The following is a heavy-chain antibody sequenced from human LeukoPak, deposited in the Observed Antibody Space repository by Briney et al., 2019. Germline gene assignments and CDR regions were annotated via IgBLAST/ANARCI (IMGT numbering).Heavy chain of an antibody. CDR1: GFTFRSYA. D-gene: IGHD3-3*01. J-gene: IGHJ4*02. V-gene: IGHV3-23*01. CDR3: ASTRTGDYDFWSGYFDDY. CDR2: ISGSGGST. Sequence: GGSLRLSCAASGFTFRSYAMRWVRQAPGKGLEWVSAISGSGGSTYYADSVKGRFTISRDNYKNTLYLQMNILRAEDTAVYYCASTRTGDYDFWSGYFDDYWGQGTLVTVSS.